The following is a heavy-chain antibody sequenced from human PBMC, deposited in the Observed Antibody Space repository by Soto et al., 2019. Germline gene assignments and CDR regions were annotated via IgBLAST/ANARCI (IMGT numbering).Heavy chain of an antibody. CDR2: IYYSGGT. J-gene: IGHJ4*02. D-gene: IGHD1-1*01. CDR3: ARSTQNLDY. Sequence: PSETLSLTCTISGGSISSNDYYWNWIRQAPGKGPEWIAYIYYSGGTNYNPSLKSRVTISVDTSKNQFSLKLSSVTAADTAVYYCARSTQNLDYWGQGTLVT. V-gene: IGHV4-30-4*01. CDR1: GGSISSNDYY.